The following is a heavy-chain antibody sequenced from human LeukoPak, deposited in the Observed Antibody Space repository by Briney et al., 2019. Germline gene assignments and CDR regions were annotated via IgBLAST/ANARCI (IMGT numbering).Heavy chain of an antibody. D-gene: IGHD4-23*01. V-gene: IGHV4-59*01. CDR2: IYYSGST. J-gene: IGHJ4*02. CDR1: GGSISSYY. Sequence: SETLSLTCTVSGGSISSYYWSWIRQPPGKGLEWIGYIYYSGSTNYNPSLKSRVTISVDTSKNQFSLKLSSETAADTAVYYCARATVATDHDYWGQGTLVTVSS. CDR3: ARATVATDHDY.